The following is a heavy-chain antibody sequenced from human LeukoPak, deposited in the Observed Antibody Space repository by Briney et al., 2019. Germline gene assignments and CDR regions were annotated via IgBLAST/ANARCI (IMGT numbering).Heavy chain of an antibody. D-gene: IGHD6-19*01. J-gene: IGHJ4*02. CDR3: ARDLHSSGWYAPEYY. CDR2: INPSGGST. CDR1: GYTFTSYY. Sequence: ASVKVSCKASGYTFTSYYMHWVRQAPGQGLEWMGIINPSGGSTSYAQKFQGRVTMTRDMSTSTVYMELSSLRSEDTAVYYCARDLHSSGWYAPEYYWGQGTLVTVSS. V-gene: IGHV1-46*01.